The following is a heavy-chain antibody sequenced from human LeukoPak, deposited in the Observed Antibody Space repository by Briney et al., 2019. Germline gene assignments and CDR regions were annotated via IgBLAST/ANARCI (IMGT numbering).Heavy chain of an antibody. Sequence: WETLSLTCAVYGGSFSGYYWSWIRQPPGKGLGWIGEINHSGSTNYNPSLKSRVTISVDTSKNQFSLKLSSVTAADTAVYYCARGDYYDSSGYYPFDYWGQGTLVTVSS. J-gene: IGHJ4*02. V-gene: IGHV4-34*01. CDR1: GGSFSGYY. D-gene: IGHD3-22*01. CDR3: ARGDYYDSSGYYPFDY. CDR2: INHSGST.